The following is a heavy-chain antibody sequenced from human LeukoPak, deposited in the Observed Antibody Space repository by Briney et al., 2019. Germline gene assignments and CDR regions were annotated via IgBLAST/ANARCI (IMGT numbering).Heavy chain of an antibody. J-gene: IGHJ3*02. CDR1: GYTLTELS. CDR2: FDPEDGET. V-gene: IGHV1-24*01. D-gene: IGHD2-8*01. Sequence: ASVKVSCKVSGYTLTELSMHWVRQAPRKGLEWMGGFDPEDGETIYAQKFQGRVTMTEDTSTDTAYMELSSLRSEDTAVYYCATDPFPGNGLYGDAFDIWGQGTMVTVSS. CDR3: ATDPFPGNGLYGDAFDI.